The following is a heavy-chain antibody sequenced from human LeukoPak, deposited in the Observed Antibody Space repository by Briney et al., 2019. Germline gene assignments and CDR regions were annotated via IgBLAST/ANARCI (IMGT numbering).Heavy chain of an antibody. CDR3: ARVWFGELSAFDI. J-gene: IGHJ3*02. V-gene: IGHV1-8*01. CDR1: GYTFTSYD. D-gene: IGHD3-10*01. CDR2: MNPNSGNT. Sequence: GASVKVSCKASGYTFTSYDINWVRQATGQGLEWMGWMNPNSGNTGYAQKFQGRVTMTRNTSISTAYMELSSLRTEDTAVYYCARVWFGELSAFDIWGQGTMVTVSS.